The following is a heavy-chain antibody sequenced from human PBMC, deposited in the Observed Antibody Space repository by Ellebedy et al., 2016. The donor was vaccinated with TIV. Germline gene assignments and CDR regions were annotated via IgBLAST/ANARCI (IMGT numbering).Heavy chain of an antibody. V-gene: IGHV3-23*01. CDR1: GFTFSDYY. D-gene: IGHD6-25*01. J-gene: IGHJ4*02. CDR3: ARGRPFDY. Sequence: GGSLRLSXAASGFTFSDYYMSWIRQAPGKGLEWVSAISGSGGSTYYADSVKGRFTISRDNSKNTLYLQMNSLRAEDTAVYYCARGRPFDYWGQGTLVTVSS. CDR2: ISGSGGST.